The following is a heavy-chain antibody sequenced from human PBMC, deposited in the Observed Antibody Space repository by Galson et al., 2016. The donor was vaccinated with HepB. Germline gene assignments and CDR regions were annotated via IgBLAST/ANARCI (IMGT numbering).Heavy chain of an antibody. CDR2: INPNSGGT. CDR3: AREKVALHSWFDT. CDR1: GYTFTGYN. J-gene: IGHJ5*02. V-gene: IGHV1-2*06. D-gene: IGHD1-26*01. Sequence: SVKVSCKASGYTFTGYNIHWVRQAPGRGLEWMGRINPNSGGTEYTEKFQVRVTMTRDTSISTVYMELSRLRSDDTAVYYCAREKVALHSWFDTWGQGTLVTVSS.